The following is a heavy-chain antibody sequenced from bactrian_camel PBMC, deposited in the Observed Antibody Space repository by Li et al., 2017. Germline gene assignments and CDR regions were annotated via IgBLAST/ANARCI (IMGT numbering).Heavy chain of an antibody. CDR1: SHTGGAVC. CDR2: IEYDGTT. D-gene: IGHD3*01. CDR3: AADEDVYELGVHREWNRYNF. J-gene: IGHJ4*01. V-gene: IGHV3S53*01. Sequence: VQLVESGGGSVQAGGSLKLSCSGASHTGGAVCTGWFRQAPGQGREDIATIEYDGTTTVAASVKGRFTISQDKPFNKVYLQMNSLKTEDTAMYYCAADEDVYELGVHREWNRYNFRGQGTQVTVS.